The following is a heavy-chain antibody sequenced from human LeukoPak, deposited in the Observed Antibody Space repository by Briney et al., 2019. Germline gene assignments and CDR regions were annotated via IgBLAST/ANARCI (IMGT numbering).Heavy chain of an antibody. CDR3: ATDCSGGSCYSGSYNWFDP. D-gene: IGHD2-15*01. V-gene: IGHV1-69*13. Sequence: GASVKVSCKASGGTFSSYAISWVRQAPGRGLEWRGGIIPSFATANYAQKFQGRVTITADESTSTAYMELSSLRSEDTAVYYCATDCSGGSCYSGSYNWFDPWGQGTLVTVSS. CDR2: IIPSFATA. CDR1: GGTFSSYA. J-gene: IGHJ5*02.